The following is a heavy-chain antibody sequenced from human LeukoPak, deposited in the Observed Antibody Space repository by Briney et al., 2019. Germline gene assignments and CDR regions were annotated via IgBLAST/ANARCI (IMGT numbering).Heavy chain of an antibody. CDR3: ARDLAAPRGNWFDP. V-gene: IGHV7-4-1*02. D-gene: IGHD2-15*01. Sequence: ASVKVSCKASGYTFTSYAMNWVRQAPGQGLEWMGWINTNTGNPTYAQGFTGRFVFSLDTSVSTAYLQISSLKAEDTAVYYCARDLAAPRGNWFDPWGQGTLVIVSS. J-gene: IGHJ5*02. CDR2: INTNTGNP. CDR1: GYTFTSYA.